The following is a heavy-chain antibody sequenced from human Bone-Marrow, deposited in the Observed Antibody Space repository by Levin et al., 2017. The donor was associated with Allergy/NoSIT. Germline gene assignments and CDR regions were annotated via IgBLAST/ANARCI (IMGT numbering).Heavy chain of an antibody. CDR2: IVVGSGNT. Sequence: KISCKASGFTFFTSAVQWVRQARGQRLEWIGWIVVGSGNTNYAQKFQERVTITRDMSTSTAYMELSSLRSEDTAVYYCATDYCSGGSCYMGYWGQGTLVTVSS. CDR1: GFTFFTSA. J-gene: IGHJ4*02. CDR3: ATDYCSGGSCYMGY. D-gene: IGHD2-15*01. V-gene: IGHV1-58*01.